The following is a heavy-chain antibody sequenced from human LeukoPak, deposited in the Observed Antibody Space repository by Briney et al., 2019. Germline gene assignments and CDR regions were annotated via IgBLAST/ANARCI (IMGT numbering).Heavy chain of an antibody. D-gene: IGHD4-23*01. Sequence: GASVKVSCKASGGTFSSYAISWVRQAPGQGLEWMGGIIPIFGTANYAQKFQGRVTITADESTSTAYMELSSLRSEDTAVYYCARIDYGGNAAPEYFQHWGQGTPVTVSS. CDR2: IIPIFGTA. V-gene: IGHV1-69*13. CDR3: ARIDYGGNAAPEYFQH. J-gene: IGHJ1*01. CDR1: GGTFSSYA.